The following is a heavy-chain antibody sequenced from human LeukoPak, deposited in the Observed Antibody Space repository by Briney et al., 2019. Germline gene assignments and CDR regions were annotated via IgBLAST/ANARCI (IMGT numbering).Heavy chain of an antibody. CDR2: ISSSSSYI. CDR1: GFTFSSYS. V-gene: IGHV3-21*01. J-gene: IGHJ4*02. Sequence: GGSLRLSCAASGFTFSSYSMNWVRQAPGKGLEWVSSISSSSSYIYYADSVKGRFTISRDNAKNSLYLQMNSLRAEDTAVYYCARELGIQLWSDYWGQGTLVTVSS. CDR3: ARELGIQLWSDY. D-gene: IGHD5-18*01.